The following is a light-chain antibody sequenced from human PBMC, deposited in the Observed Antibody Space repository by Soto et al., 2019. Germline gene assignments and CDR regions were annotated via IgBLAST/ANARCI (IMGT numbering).Light chain of an antibody. J-gene: IGKJ5*01. CDR1: QGISSW. Sequence: DIQMTQSPSSVSASVGDRVTITCLASQGISSWLAWYQVKPGKAPKLLIYAASTLESGVPSRFSATVSGTDFTLTISSLQPEDVGTYYCQQSYTIPPTFGQGTRLEIK. V-gene: IGKV1-12*01. CDR3: QQSYTIPPT. CDR2: AAS.